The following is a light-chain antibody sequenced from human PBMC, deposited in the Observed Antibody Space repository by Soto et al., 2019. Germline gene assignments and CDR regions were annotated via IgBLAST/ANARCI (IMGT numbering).Light chain of an antibody. CDR3: HQRKSWPRT. V-gene: IGKV3-11*01. J-gene: IGKJ1*01. Sequence: EIVLTQSPATLSSSPGERATLSCRASQTVSSKLAWYQHKPGQAPRLLIYDTSNRATGIPARFSGSGSGTDFTLTISSLEPEDVAVYYCHQRKSWPRTFGQGTKVDIK. CDR2: DTS. CDR1: QTVSSK.